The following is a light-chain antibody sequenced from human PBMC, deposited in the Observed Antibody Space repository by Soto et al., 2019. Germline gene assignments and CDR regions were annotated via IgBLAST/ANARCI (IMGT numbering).Light chain of an antibody. CDR1: QSVSIW. V-gene: IGKV1-5*03. Sequence: DLHMTPAPSTLFAPKGERATISFLASQSVSIWLAWYQQKPGRAPKLLIYKSSILESGVPSRFSGSGSGTDFTLTISSLQPEDFATYYCQQFNNYPRTFGGGTKVDIK. J-gene: IGKJ4*01. CDR3: QQFNNYPRT. CDR2: KSS.